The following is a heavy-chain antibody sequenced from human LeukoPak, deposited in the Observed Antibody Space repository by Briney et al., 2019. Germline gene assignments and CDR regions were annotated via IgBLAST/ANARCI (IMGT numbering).Heavy chain of an antibody. V-gene: IGHV4-39*07. Sequence: SETLSPTCTVSGGSISSSSYYWGWIRQPPGKGLEWIGSIYYSGSTYYNPSLKSRVTISVDTSKNQFSLKLSSVTAADTAVYYCARAYYGSGSYSPYYYYYMDVWGKGTTVTISS. CDR1: GGSISSSSYY. CDR2: IYYSGST. CDR3: ARAYYGSGSYSPYYYYYMDV. J-gene: IGHJ6*03. D-gene: IGHD3-10*01.